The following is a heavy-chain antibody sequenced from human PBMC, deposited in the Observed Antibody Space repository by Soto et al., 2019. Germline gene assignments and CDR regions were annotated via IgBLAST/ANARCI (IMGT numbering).Heavy chain of an antibody. CDR2: TYYRSKWYN. V-gene: IGHV6-1*01. J-gene: IGHJ4*02. D-gene: IGHD1-20*01. CDR1: GDSVSSNSAA. CDR3: AREGITGTLGGFDY. Sequence: SQTLSLTCAIAGDSVSSNSAAWNWIRQSPSRGLEWRGRTYYRSKWYNDYAVSVKSRITINPDTSKNQFSLQLNSVTPEDTAVYYCAREGITGTLGGFDYWGQGTLVTVSS.